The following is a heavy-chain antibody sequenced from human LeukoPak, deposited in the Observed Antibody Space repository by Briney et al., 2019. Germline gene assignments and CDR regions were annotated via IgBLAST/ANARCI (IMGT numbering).Heavy chain of an antibody. CDR1: GYTFTSYD. Sequence: ASVKVSCKASGYTFTSYDINWVRQATGQGLEWMGWMNPNSGNTGYAQKFQGRVTMIRNTSISTAYMELSSLRSEDTAVYYCAGAEFLEWWIDYWGQGTLVTVSS. CDR2: MNPNSGNT. CDR3: AGAEFLEWWIDY. J-gene: IGHJ4*02. D-gene: IGHD3-3*01. V-gene: IGHV1-8*01.